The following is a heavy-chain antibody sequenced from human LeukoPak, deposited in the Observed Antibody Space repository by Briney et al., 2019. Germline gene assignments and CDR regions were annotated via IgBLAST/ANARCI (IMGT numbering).Heavy chain of an antibody. Sequence: SGPTLANPTQTLTLTCTFSGFSLSTSGVGVGWIRQPPGKALERLALLYWNDDKRYSPSLKSRLTISKDTSKNQVVLTMTNMDPVDTATYYCARSYSDYDYFNNWFDPWGQGTLVTVSS. CDR1: GFSLSTSGVG. D-gene: IGHD5-12*01. CDR3: ARSYSDYDYFNNWFDP. V-gene: IGHV2-5*01. CDR2: LYWNDDK. J-gene: IGHJ5*02.